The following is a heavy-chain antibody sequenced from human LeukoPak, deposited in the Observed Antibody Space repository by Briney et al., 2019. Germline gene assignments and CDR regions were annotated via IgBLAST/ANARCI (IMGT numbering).Heavy chain of an antibody. J-gene: IGHJ4*02. CDR1: GGSISSSSYY. D-gene: IGHD2/OR15-2a*01. Sequence: SETLSLTCTVSGGSISSSSYYWGWIRQPPGKGLEWIGSIYYSGSTYYNPSLKSRVTISVDTSKNQFSLKLSSVTAAGTAVYYCARHRYDFSVDYWGQGTLVTVSS. CDR2: IYYSGST. V-gene: IGHV4-39*01. CDR3: ARHRYDFSVDY.